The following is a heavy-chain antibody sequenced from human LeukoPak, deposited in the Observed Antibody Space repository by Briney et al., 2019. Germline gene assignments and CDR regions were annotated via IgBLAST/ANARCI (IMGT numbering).Heavy chain of an antibody. CDR1: GGSISSSSYY. D-gene: IGHD1-26*01. Sequence: KPSETLSLTCTVSGGSISSSSYYWGWIRQPPGKGLEWIGTIYYSGSTYYNPSLKSRVTISVDTSKNQFSLRLSSVTAADTAVYYCARRGKRSVTTTTGFEYWGQGTLVTVSS. CDR2: IYYSGST. V-gene: IGHV4-39*01. J-gene: IGHJ4*02. CDR3: ARRGKRSVTTTTGFEY.